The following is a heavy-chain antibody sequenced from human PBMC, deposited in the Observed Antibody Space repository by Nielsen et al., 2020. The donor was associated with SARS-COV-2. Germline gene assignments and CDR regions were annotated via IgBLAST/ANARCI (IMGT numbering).Heavy chain of an antibody. CDR2: MYSAGTT. CDR3: ARGGYCSSSSCYNAFYV. J-gene: IGHJ3*01. V-gene: IGHV3-53*04. Sequence: GESLKISCAASGFIVSNNYMSWVRQAPGKGLEWVSVMYSAGTTYYADSVKGRFTISRHSSENSLYLQMNSLRADDTALYYCARGGYCSSSSCYNAFYVWGGGTMVLVSS. CDR1: GFIVSNNY. D-gene: IGHD2-2*03.